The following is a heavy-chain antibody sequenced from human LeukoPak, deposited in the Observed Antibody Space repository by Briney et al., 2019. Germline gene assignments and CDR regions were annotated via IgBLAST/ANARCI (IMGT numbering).Heavy chain of an antibody. J-gene: IGHJ4*02. D-gene: IGHD3-22*01. CDR2: IYYSGST. CDR1: GGSTSSYY. Sequence: SESLSLTCTVPGGSTSSYYWSWIRQPPGKGLEWIGYIYYSGSTNYNPSLKSRVTISVDTSKNQFSLKLSSVTAADTAVYYCARHYDYYDSSGHYYENYFDYWGQGTLVTVSS. CDR3: ARHYDYYDSSGHYYENYFDY. V-gene: IGHV4-59*08.